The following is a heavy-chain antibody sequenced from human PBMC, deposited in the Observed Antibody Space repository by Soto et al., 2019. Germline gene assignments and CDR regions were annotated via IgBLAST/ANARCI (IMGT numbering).Heavy chain of an antibody. J-gene: IGHJ6*02. CDR2: ISSSSSYI. Sequence: GGSLRLSCAASGFTFSSYSMNWVRQAPGKGLEWVSSISSSSSYIYYADSVKGRFTISRDNAKNSLYLQMNSLRAEDTAVYYCARSFTILPHYYYGMDVWGQGTTVTVSS. CDR1: GFTFSSYS. CDR3: ARSFTILPHYYYGMDV. V-gene: IGHV3-21*01. D-gene: IGHD3-3*01.